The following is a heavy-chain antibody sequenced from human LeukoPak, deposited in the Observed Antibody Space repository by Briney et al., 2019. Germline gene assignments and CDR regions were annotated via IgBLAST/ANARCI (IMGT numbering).Heavy chain of an antibody. D-gene: IGHD3-22*01. CDR3: ARGLRDSSGGPPSPSYYYYMDV. V-gene: IGHV4-34*01. Sequence: SGTLSLTCAVYGGSFSGCYWSWIRQPPGKGLEWIGEINHSGSTDYNPSLKSRVTISVDPSKQPLSLKLSSVTAADTAVYYCARGLRDSSGGPPSPSYYYYMDVWGEGTTVTVSS. CDR2: INHSGST. J-gene: IGHJ6*03. CDR1: GGSFSGCY.